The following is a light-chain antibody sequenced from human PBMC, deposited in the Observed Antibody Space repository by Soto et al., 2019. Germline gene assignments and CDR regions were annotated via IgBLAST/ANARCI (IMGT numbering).Light chain of an antibody. CDR1: SSNIGAGYD. CDR2: GNS. Sequence: QSVLTQPPSVSGAPGQRVTISCNGSSSNIGAGYDVHWYQQLPGTAPKLLTYGNSNRPSGVPDRFSGSKSGTSASLAITGLQAEDEADYYCQSYDSSLSGYYVFGTGTKLTVL. V-gene: IGLV1-40*01. J-gene: IGLJ1*01. CDR3: QSYDSSLSGYYV.